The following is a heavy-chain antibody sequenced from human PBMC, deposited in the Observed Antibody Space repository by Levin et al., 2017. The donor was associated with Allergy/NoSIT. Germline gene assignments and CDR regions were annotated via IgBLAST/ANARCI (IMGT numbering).Heavy chain of an antibody. CDR2: ISYSGTV. J-gene: IGHJ5*02. CDR3: ATFNWRYGGRGWFDP. D-gene: IGHD1-20*01. Sequence: SETLSLTCAVSGGSINTSPYYWGWIRQPPGKGLEWIGSISYSGTVYYNPSLRSRVTISVDPSKNQFSLKLRSVTAADTAIYYCATFNWRYGGRGWFDPWGQGTLVSVSS. V-gene: IGHV4-39*01. CDR1: GGSINTSPYY.